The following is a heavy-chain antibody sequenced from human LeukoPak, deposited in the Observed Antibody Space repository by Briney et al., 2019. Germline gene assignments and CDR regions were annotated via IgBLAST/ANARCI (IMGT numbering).Heavy chain of an antibody. V-gene: IGHV3-23*01. J-gene: IGHJ4*02. Sequence: GGSLRLSCAASGFTFSSYAMSWVRQAPGKGLEWVSAISGSGDSTYYADSVKGRFTISRDNSKNTLYLQMNSLRAEDTAVYYCAKGLLWFGELLSPIDYWGQGTLVTVSS. CDR1: GFTFSSYA. CDR3: AKGLLWFGELLSPIDY. D-gene: IGHD3-10*01. CDR2: ISGSGDST.